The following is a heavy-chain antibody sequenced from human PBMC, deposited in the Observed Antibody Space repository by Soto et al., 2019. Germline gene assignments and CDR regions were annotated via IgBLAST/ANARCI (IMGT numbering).Heavy chain of an antibody. D-gene: IGHD1-26*01. CDR2: VYHSGTT. Sequence: QVQLRESGPGLVKPSETLSLTCSVSGVSITGSYWSWIRQPPGKTLEWIGYVYHSGTTTYNPSLKSRVARSVDTSKNQFSLRLTSVIAADTAGYYCARDMPYGAGSLAGCDYWGQGILVTVSS. V-gene: IGHV4-59*01. CDR1: GVSITGSY. CDR3: ARDMPYGAGSLAGCDY. J-gene: IGHJ4*02.